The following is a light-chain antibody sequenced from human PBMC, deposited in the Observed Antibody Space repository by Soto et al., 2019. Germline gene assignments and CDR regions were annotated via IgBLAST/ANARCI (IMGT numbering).Light chain of an antibody. V-gene: IGLV1-40*01. CDR3: CSYAGTYTLL. J-gene: IGLJ2*01. Sequence: QSVLTQPPSVSGAPGQRVTISCTGSSSNIGAGYDVHWYQQLPGTAPKLLIYGNSNRPSGVPDRFSGSKSGTSASLAITGLQAEDEADYYCCSYAGTYTLLFGGGTKLTVL. CDR2: GNS. CDR1: SSNIGAGYD.